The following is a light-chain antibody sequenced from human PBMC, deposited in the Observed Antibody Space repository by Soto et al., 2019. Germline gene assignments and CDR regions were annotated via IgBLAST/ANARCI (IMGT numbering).Light chain of an antibody. CDR2: VNSDGSH. J-gene: IGLJ2*01. CDR3: QTWGTGVV. V-gene: IGLV4-69*01. Sequence: QSVLTQSPSASASLGASVNLTCTLISGHNTYAIAWHQQQPEKGPRYLMKVNSDGSHIKGDGTPDRFSGSSSGAERYLTISSLQSEDEADYYCQTWGTGVVFGGGTKLTIL. CDR1: SGHNTYA.